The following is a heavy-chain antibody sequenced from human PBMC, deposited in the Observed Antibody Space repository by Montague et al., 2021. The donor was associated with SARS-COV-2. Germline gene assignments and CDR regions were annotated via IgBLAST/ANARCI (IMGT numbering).Heavy chain of an antibody. J-gene: IGHJ4*02. D-gene: IGHD3-22*01. CDR2: ISYDGSNK. V-gene: IGHV3-30-3*01. CDR1: GFTFSSYA. CDR3: ARGRQHFNMIVVVMTGGEYYFDY. Sequence: SLRLSCAASGFTFSSYAMHWVRQAPGKGLEWVAVISYDGSNKYYADSVKGRFTISRDNSKNTLYLQMNSLRAEDTAVYYCARGRQHFNMIVVVMTGGEYYFDYWAQGTLVTVSS.